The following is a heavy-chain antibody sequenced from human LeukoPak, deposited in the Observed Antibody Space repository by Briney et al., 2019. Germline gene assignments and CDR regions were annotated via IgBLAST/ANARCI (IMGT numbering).Heavy chain of an antibody. CDR2: IYHSGST. J-gene: IGHJ4*02. V-gene: IGHV4-30-2*01. D-gene: IGHD3-10*01. Sequence: PSETLSLTCTVSGGSISSGGYYWSWIRQPPGKGLEWIGYIYHSGSTYYNPSLKSRVTISVGRSKNQFSLKLSSVTAADTAVYYCASGLALVLDYWGQRTLVTVSS. CDR3: ASGLALVLDY. CDR1: GGSISSGGYY.